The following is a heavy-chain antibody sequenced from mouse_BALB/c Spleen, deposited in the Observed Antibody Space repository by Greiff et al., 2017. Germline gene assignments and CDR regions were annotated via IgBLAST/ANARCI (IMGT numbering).Heavy chain of an antibody. CDR3: TRGGGYWYFDV. J-gene: IGHJ1*01. V-gene: IGHV1-69*02. CDR2: IYPSDSYT. Sequence: QVQLQQSGAELVRPGASVKLSCKASGYTFTSYWINWVRQRPGQGLEWIGNIYPSDSYTNYNQKFKDKATLTVDTSSSTAYMQLNSPTSEDSAVYYCTRGGGYWYFDVWGAGTTVTVSS. CDR1: GYTFTSYW.